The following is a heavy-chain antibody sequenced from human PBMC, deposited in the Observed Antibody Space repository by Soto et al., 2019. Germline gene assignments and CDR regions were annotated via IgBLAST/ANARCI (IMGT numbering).Heavy chain of an antibody. D-gene: IGHD5-18*01. J-gene: IGHJ3*02. Sequence: QVQLVQSGAAVKKPGSSVKVSCKASGGTFSRDAISWVRQAPVQGREWMGGIIPIFGTANYAQKFQGRVKINADESTGTAYMELSSMRSADTAVYYCARGGYSYGYNDAFDIWGQGTMVTVSS. CDR3: ARGGYSYGYNDAFDI. CDR1: GGTFSRDA. CDR2: IIPIFGTA. V-gene: IGHV1-69*01.